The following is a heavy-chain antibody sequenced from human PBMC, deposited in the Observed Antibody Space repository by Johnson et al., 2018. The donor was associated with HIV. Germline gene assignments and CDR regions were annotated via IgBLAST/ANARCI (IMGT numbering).Heavy chain of an antibody. CDR1: GFTFSSYW. V-gene: IGHV3-30*02. CDR3: ASYCSGGSCYRRSPSDALDI. CDR2: IRYDGSDK. D-gene: IGHD2-15*01. J-gene: IGHJ3*02. Sequence: QVQLVESGGGLVQPGGSLRLSCAASGFTFSSYWMSWVRQAPGKGLEWVSFIRYDGSDKHYADSVKGRFTISRDNSKNTLYLQMNSLRAEDTAVYYCASYCSGGSCYRRSPSDALDIWGQGTMVTVSS.